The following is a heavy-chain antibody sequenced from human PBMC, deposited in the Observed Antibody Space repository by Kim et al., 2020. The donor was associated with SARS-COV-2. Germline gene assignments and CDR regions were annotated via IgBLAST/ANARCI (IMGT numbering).Heavy chain of an antibody. V-gene: IGHV1-8*01. Sequence: NTGYARNFQGRVTMSRDTSISTAFMELRSLRSEDTAVYYCTRGRPSPFDYWGQGTLVTVSS. J-gene: IGHJ4*02. CDR3: TRGRPSPFDY. D-gene: IGHD6-6*01. CDR2: NT.